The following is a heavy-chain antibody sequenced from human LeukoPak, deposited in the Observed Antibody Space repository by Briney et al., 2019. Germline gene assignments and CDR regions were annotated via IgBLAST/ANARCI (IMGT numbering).Heavy chain of an antibody. V-gene: IGHV4-61*01. Sequence: SETLSLTCTVSGGSVSSGSYYWSWIRQPPGKGLEWIGYIYYSGSTNYNPSLKSRVTISVDTSKNQFSLKLSSVTAADTAVYYCARSWGRITISQRRGWLSNVFVYWGQGTLVTVSS. CDR2: IYYSGST. D-gene: IGHD3-10*01. CDR3: ARSWGRITISQRRGWLSNVFVY. CDR1: GGSVSSGSYY. J-gene: IGHJ4*02.